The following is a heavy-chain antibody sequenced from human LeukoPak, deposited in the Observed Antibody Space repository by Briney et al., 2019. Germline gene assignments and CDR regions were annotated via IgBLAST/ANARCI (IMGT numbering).Heavy chain of an antibody. CDR3: TNGGSWYYFDY. CDR2: ICCSGGST. D-gene: IGHD6-13*01. V-gene: IGHV3-23*01. CDR1: GFTFSSYA. Sequence: PGGSLRLSCAASGFTFSSYAMSWVRQAPGEGVEWGSAICCSGGSTYYADSVKGRFTNYIDNSKNTLYLQMNSLRAEDTAVYYCTNGGSWYYFDYWGQGTLVTVSS. J-gene: IGHJ4*02.